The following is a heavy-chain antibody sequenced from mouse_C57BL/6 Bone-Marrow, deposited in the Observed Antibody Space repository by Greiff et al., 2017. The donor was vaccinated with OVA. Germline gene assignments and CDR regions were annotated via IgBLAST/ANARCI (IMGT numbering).Heavy chain of an antibody. D-gene: IGHD4-1*01. V-gene: IGHV1-55*01. J-gene: IGHJ1*03. CDR3: ARLLGRGGYFDV. CDR1: GYTFTSYW. Sequence: QVQLQQPGAELVKPGASVKMSCKASGYTFTSYWITWVKQRPGQGLEWIGDIYPGSGSTNYNEKFKSKATLTVDTSSSTAYMQFCSLTSEDSAVYFCARLLGRGGYFDVWGTGTTVTVSS. CDR2: IYPGSGST.